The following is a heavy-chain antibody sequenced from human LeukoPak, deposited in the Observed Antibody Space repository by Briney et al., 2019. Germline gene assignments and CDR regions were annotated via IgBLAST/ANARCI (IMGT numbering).Heavy chain of an antibody. V-gene: IGHV5-51*01. CDR3: ARTIRGDSSGYYLY. CDR2: IYPGDSDT. D-gene: IGHD3-22*01. CDR1: GYSFTNYW. Sequence: GESLKISCKGSGYSFTNYWIGWARQMPGKGLEWMAIIYPGDSDTRHSPTFEGQVTISADKSISTAYLQWSSLEASDTAMYYCARTIRGDSSGYYLYWGQGTLVTVSS. J-gene: IGHJ4*02.